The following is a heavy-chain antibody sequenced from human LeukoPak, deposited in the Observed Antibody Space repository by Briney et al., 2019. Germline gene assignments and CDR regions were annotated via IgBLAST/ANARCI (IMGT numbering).Heavy chain of an antibody. Sequence: ASVKVSCKASGYTFTSYDINWVRQATGQGLEWMGWISAYNGNTNYAQKLQGRVTMTTDTSTSTAYMELRSLRSDDTAVYYCARGGRGSSTSCPDYWGQGTLVTVSS. D-gene: IGHD2-2*01. CDR1: GYTFTSYD. CDR2: ISAYNGNT. CDR3: ARGGRGSSTSCPDY. V-gene: IGHV1-18*01. J-gene: IGHJ4*02.